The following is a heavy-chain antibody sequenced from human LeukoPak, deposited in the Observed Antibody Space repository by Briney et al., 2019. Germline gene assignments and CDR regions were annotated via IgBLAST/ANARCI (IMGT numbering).Heavy chain of an antibody. D-gene: IGHD6-6*01. CDR2: IIPIFGTA. V-gene: IGHV1-69*05. J-gene: IGHJ5*02. CDR1: GGTFSSYA. CDR3: ARVGMGSSSLNWFDP. Sequence: GASVKVSCKASGGTFSSYAISWVRQAPGQGLEWMGGIIPIFGTANYAQKFQGRVTITTDESTSTAYMELSSLRSEDTAVYYSARVGMGSSSLNWFDPWGQGTLVTVSS.